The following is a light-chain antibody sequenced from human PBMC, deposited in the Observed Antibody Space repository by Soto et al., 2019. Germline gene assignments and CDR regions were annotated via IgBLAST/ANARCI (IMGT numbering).Light chain of an antibody. J-gene: IGLJ1*01. CDR3: GSWDSSLSAYV. Sequence: QSVLTQPPSVSAAPGQKVTISCSVSSSNIGGNSVSWYQQLPGTAPKLLIYDDNKRPSGIPDRFSGSKSGTSATLGITGIQTGDEADYYCGSWDSSLSAYVFGTGTKVTVL. V-gene: IGLV1-51*01. CDR2: DDN. CDR1: SSNIGGNS.